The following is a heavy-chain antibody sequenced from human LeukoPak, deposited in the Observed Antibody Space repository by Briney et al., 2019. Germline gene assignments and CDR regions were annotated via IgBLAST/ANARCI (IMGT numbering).Heavy chain of an antibody. Sequence: GGSLRLSCAASGFTFSSYSMNWVRQGPGKGLEWVSSISRKSDSIHYADSVKGRFTVSRDNAKNSLYLQMNSLRAEDTALYYCARTGYCSSASCTDGFDIWGQGTMVTVSS. CDR1: GFTFSSYS. V-gene: IGHV3-21*01. J-gene: IGHJ3*02. CDR3: ARTGYCSSASCTDGFDI. D-gene: IGHD2-2*01. CDR2: ISRKSDSI.